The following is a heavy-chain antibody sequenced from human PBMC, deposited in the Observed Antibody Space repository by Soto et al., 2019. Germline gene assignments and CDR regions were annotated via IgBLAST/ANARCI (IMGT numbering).Heavy chain of an antibody. V-gene: IGHV4-34*01. CDR2: INHSGST. CDR1: GGSFSGYY. J-gene: IGHJ6*03. CDR3: ARGGTMVRGVIRMDYYYYMDV. Sequence: PSETLSLTCAVYGGSFSGYYWSWIRQPPGKGLEWIGEINHSGSTNYNPSLKSRVTISVDTSKNQFSLKLSSVTAADTAVYYCARGGTMVRGVIRMDYYYYMDVWGKGTAVTVSS. D-gene: IGHD3-10*01.